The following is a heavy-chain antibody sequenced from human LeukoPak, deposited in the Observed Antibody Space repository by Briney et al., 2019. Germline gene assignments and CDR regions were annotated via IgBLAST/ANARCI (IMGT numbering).Heavy chain of an antibody. Sequence: ASVKVSCKASGYTFTGYYMHWVRQAPGQGLEWMGWINPNSGGTNYAQKLQGWVTMTRDTSISTAYMELSRLRSDDTAVYYCARDRASENCSSTSCYYYNWFDPWGQGTLVTVSS. J-gene: IGHJ5*02. D-gene: IGHD2-2*01. CDR1: GYTFTGYY. CDR2: INPNSGGT. V-gene: IGHV1-2*04. CDR3: ARDRASENCSSTSCYYYNWFDP.